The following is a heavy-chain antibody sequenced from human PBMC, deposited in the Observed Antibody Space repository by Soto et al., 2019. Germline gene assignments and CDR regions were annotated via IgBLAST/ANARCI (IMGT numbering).Heavy chain of an antibody. CDR1: GYTFTSYD. J-gene: IGHJ6*03. D-gene: IGHD6-13*01. Sequence: QVQLVQSGAEVKKPGASVKVSCKASGYTFTSYDINWVRQATGQGLEWMGWMNPNSGNTGYAQKFQGRVTMTTQTSISTAYMELSSLRSEDTAVYYCARGPGSWYYFYMDVWGKGTTVTVSS. V-gene: IGHV1-8*01. CDR3: ARGPGSWYYFYMDV. CDR2: MNPNSGNT.